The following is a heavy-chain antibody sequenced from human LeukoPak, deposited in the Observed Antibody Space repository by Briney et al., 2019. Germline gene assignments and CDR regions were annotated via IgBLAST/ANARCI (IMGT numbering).Heavy chain of an antibody. D-gene: IGHD2-15*01. V-gene: IGHV3-43*01. CDR2: ISWDGGST. CDR3: AKGPPPRYCSGGNCLSIDY. CDR1: GFTFDDYT. J-gene: IGHJ4*02. Sequence: GGSLRLSCAASGFTFDDYTMHWVRRAPGKGLEWVSLISWDGGSTYYADSVKGRFTISRDNSKNSLYLQMNSLRTEDTALYYCAKGPPPRYCSGGNCLSIDYWGQGTLVTVSS.